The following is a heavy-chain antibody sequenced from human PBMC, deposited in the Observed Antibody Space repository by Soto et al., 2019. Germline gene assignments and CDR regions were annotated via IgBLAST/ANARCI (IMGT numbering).Heavy chain of an antibody. D-gene: IGHD6-13*01. J-gene: IGHJ3*02. CDR1: GFTFSSYE. Sequence: PGGSLRLSCAASGFTFSSYEMNWVRQAPGKGLEWVSYISSSGSTIYYADSVKGRFTISRDNAKNSLYLQMNSLRAEDTAVYYCARVYSSSWYRAFDIWGQGTMVTVSS. V-gene: IGHV3-48*03. CDR3: ARVYSSSWYRAFDI. CDR2: ISSSGSTI.